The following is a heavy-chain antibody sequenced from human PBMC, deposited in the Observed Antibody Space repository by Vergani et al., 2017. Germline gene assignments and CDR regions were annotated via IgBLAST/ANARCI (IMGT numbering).Heavy chain of an antibody. V-gene: IGHV3-30*04. J-gene: IGHJ6*03. Sequence: QVQLVESGGGVVQPGRSLRLSCAASGFTFSSYAMHWVRQAPGKGLEWVAVISYDGSNKYYADSVKGRFTISRDNSKNTLYLQMNSLRAEDTAVYYCAGDSYYDFWSGWGHYRDVWGKGTTVTVSS. D-gene: IGHD3-3*01. CDR2: ISYDGSNK. CDR3: AGDSYYDFWSGWGHYRDV. CDR1: GFTFSSYA.